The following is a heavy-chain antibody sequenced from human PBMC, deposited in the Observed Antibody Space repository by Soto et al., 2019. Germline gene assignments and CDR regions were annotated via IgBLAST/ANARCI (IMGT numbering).Heavy chain of an antibody. CDR3: ARPGLTVPGTRYFDH. CDR1: GFTFNSYA. Sequence: EVQLLESGGGLVQPGGSLRLSCAASGFTFNSYAMSWVHQAPGKGLEWVSAIGSDGTAIQYADSVKGRFTISKDNSKDMLYSQMNSLRAEGTAVYYCARPGLTVPGTRYFDHWGQGALVTVSS. V-gene: IGHV3-23*05. D-gene: IGHD6-19*01. J-gene: IGHJ4*02. CDR2: IGSDGTAI.